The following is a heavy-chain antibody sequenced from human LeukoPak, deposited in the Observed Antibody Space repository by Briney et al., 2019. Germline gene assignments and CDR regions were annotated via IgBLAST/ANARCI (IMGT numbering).Heavy chain of an antibody. J-gene: IGHJ5*02. D-gene: IGHD2-2*02. Sequence: GASVKVSCKASGYTFTSYYMQWVRQAPGQGIEWMGIINPSGGSTSYAQKFQGRVTMTRDTSTSTVYMELSSLRSEDTAVYYCARVYCSSPSCYTWFDPWGQGTLVTVSS. CDR3: ARVYCSSPSCYTWFDP. V-gene: IGHV1-46*01. CDR1: GYTFTSYY. CDR2: INPSGGST.